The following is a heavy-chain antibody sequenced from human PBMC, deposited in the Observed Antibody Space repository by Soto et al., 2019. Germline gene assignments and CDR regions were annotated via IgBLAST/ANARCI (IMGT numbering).Heavy chain of an antibody. D-gene: IGHD3-3*01. J-gene: IGHJ5*02. CDR1: GGSISTYF. Sequence: SSETLSLTCTVSGGSISTYFWSWIRQPPGKGPEWLGYINYSGNTNYNPSLKNRATMSIDTSKKEFSLKLRSVTATDTAVYYCARTSPAGSDFWSGQGWFDHWGQGILVTVSS. CDR3: ARTSPAGSDFWSGQGWFDH. V-gene: IGHV4-59*01. CDR2: INYSGNT.